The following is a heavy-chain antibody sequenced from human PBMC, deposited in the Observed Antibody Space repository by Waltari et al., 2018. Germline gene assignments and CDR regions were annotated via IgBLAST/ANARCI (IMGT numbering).Heavy chain of an antibody. CDR1: GYSISSGYY. CDR2: IYHSGST. CDR3: ARDMYNWNHRGPDY. Sequence: QVQLQESGPGLVKPSETLSLTCAVSGYSISSGYYWGWIRQPPGKGLEWIGSIYHSGSTCYNPSLKSRVTISVDTSKNQFTLKLSSVTAADTAVYYCARDMYNWNHRGPDYWGQGTLVTVSS. V-gene: IGHV4-38-2*02. J-gene: IGHJ4*02. D-gene: IGHD1-20*01.